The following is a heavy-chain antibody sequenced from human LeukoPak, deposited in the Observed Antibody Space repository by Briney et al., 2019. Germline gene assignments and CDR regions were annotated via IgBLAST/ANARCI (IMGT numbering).Heavy chain of an antibody. J-gene: IGHJ5*02. CDR1: GLTFNRYW. CDR2: INPDRTGT. CDR3: ANVYCASDCYS. V-gene: IGHV3-74*01. D-gene: IGHD2-21*02. Sequence: GGSLRLSCAASGLTFNRYWMDWVRQAPGKGLVWVSRINPDRTGTDYADTVKGRFTISRDNAKNTLYLQMNSLGAGDTAVYYCANVYCASDCYSWGQGALVTVSS.